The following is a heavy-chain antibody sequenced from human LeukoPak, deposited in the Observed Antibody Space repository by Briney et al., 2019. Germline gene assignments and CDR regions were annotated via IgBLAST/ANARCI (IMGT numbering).Heavy chain of an antibody. V-gene: IGHV4-61*02. CDR2: IYTSGST. D-gene: IGHD3-16*01. CDR3: ARVNLGVVRVEGEGDAFDI. J-gene: IGHJ3*02. CDR1: GGSISSGSYY. Sequence: RPSETLPLTCTVSGGSISSGSYYWSWIRQPAGKGLEWIGRIYTSGSTNYNPSLKSRVTISVDTSKNQFSLKLSSVTAADTAVYYCARVNLGVVRVEGEGDAFDIWGQGTMVTVSS.